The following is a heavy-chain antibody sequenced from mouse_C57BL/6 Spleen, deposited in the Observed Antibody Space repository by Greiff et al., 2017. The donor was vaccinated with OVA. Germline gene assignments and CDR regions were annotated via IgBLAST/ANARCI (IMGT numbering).Heavy chain of an antibody. CDR1: GFTFSNYW. V-gene: IGHV6-3*01. CDR2: IRLKSDNYAT. D-gene: IGHD4-1*01. CDR3: TGSPNWDEGTWYFDY. J-gene: IGHJ2*01. Sequence: EVQLVESGGGLVQPGGSMKLSCVASGFTFSNYWMNWVRQSPEKGLEWVAQIRLKSDNYATHYAESVKGRFTISRDDSKSSVYLQMNNLRAEDTGIYYCTGSPNWDEGTWYFDYWGQGTTLTVSS.